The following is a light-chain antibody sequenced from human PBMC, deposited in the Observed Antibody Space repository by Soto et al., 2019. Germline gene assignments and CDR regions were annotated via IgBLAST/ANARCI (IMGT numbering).Light chain of an antibody. CDR1: QSISSW. J-gene: IGKJ1*01. Sequence: DIQMTQSPSTLSASVGDRVTITCRASQSISSWLAWYQQKPGKAPKLLIYKASSLESGVPSRFSGSGSGTELTLTISGLQPDDFATYYCQHLTFGQGTKV. V-gene: IGKV1-5*03. CDR3: QHLT. CDR2: KAS.